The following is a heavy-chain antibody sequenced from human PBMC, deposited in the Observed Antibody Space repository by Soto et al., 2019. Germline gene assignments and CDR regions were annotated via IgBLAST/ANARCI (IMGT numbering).Heavy chain of an antibody. D-gene: IGHD3-3*01. CDR1: GYTFTSYA. V-gene: IGHV1-3*01. CDR2: INAGNGNT. J-gene: IGHJ4*02. Sequence: ASVKVSCKASGYTFTSYAMHWVRQAPGQRLEWMGWINAGNGNTKYSQKFQGRVTITRDTSASTAYMELSSLRSEDTAVYYCARVAGYDFWSGYYRSYYFDYWGQGTPVTVSS. CDR3: ARVAGYDFWSGYYRSYYFDY.